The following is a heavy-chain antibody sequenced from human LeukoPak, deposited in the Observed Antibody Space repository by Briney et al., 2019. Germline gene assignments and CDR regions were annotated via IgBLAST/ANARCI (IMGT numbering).Heavy chain of an antibody. CDR1: GFTFSSYA. CDR2: ISGSGGST. V-gene: IGHV3-23*01. CDR3: AKGSSSWPPTLYMDV. D-gene: IGHD6-13*01. Sequence: GGSLRLSCAASGFTFSSYAMSCVRQAPGKALEWVSSISGSGGSTYYADSVKGRFTISRDNSKNTLYLQMNSLRAEDTAVYYCAKGSSSWPPTLYMDVWGKGTTVTVSS. J-gene: IGHJ6*03.